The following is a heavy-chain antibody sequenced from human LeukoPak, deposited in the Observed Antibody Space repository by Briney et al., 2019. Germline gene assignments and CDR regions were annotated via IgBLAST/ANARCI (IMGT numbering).Heavy chain of an antibody. J-gene: IGHJ4*02. Sequence: SETLSLTCNVSGGSISSSSYYWGWIRQPPGKGLEWIGSIYFSGRTYYNMSLKSRVTISIDTSKNQFSLKVNSVTAADTAVYYCARDNPYGSGTDYWGQGTLVTVSS. CDR1: GGSISSSSYY. D-gene: IGHD3-10*01. V-gene: IGHV4-39*07. CDR2: IYFSGRT. CDR3: ARDNPYGSGTDY.